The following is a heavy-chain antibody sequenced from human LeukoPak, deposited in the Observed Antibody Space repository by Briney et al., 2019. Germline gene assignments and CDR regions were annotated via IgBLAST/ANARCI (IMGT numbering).Heavy chain of an antibody. Sequence: SETLSLTCTVSGGSISSSSYYWGWIRQPPGKGLEWIGSIYYSGSTYYNPSLKSRFTISVDTSKKQFSLKLSSVTAADTAVYYCARNKRRGIYYYDSGSFDYWGQGTLVTVSS. V-gene: IGHV4-39*01. D-gene: IGHD3-22*01. CDR2: IYYSGST. J-gene: IGHJ4*02. CDR1: GGSISSSSYY. CDR3: ARNKRRGIYYYDSGSFDY.